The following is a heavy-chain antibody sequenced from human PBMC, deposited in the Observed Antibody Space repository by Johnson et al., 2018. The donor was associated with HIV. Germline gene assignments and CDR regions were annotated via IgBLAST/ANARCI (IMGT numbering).Heavy chain of an antibody. CDR2: MSYDGSRK. J-gene: IGHJ3*02. Sequence: QVQLVESGGGVVQPGRSLRLSCAASGFTFSSYAMHWVRQAPGKGLEWVAVMSYDGSRKYYADSVKGRFTISRDNSRNTLYLQMNSLRAEDTAVYYCASSYSESDAFDIWGQGTMVTVSS. CDR3: ASSYSESDAFDI. D-gene: IGHD3-10*01. V-gene: IGHV3-30*04. CDR1: GFTFSSYA.